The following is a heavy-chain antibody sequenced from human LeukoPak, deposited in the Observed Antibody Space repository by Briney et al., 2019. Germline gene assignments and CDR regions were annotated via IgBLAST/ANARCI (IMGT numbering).Heavy chain of an antibody. Sequence: PGGSLRRSCAASGFTFSSYGMHWVRQAPGKGLEWVAFIRYDGSNKYYADSVKGRFTISRDNSKNTLYMQMNSLRAEDTAVYYCAKDLTGVGANMFDYWGQGTLVTVSS. CDR1: GFTFSSYG. J-gene: IGHJ4*02. CDR2: IRYDGSNK. D-gene: IGHD1-26*01. V-gene: IGHV3-30*02. CDR3: AKDLTGVGANMFDY.